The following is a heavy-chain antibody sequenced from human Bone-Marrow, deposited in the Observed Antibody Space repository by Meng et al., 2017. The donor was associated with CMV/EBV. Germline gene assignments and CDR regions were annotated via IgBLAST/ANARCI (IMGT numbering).Heavy chain of an antibody. V-gene: IGHV1-8*01. J-gene: IGHJ6*02. Sequence: ASVKVSCKASGYTFTSYDINWVRQATGQGLEWMGWMNPNSGNTGYAQKFQGRVTMTRNTSISTAYMELSSVTAADTAVYYCARYTFGGVRVYYYGMDVWGQGTTVTVSS. D-gene: IGHD3-16*01. CDR1: GYTFTSYD. CDR3: ARYTFGGVRVYYYGMDV. CDR2: MNPNSGNT.